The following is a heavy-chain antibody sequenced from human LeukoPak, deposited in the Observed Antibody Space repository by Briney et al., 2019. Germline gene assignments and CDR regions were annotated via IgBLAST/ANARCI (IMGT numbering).Heavy chain of an antibody. CDR2: IYHTGSA. J-gene: IGHJ4*02. CDR1: GGSISSGGYS. Sequence: PSETLSLTCAVSGGSISSGGYSWSWIRQPPRKGLEWMGYIYHTGSAYYSPSLKSRVTISVDRSKNLFSLRLSSVTAADTAVYYCASSGNSDFDYWGQGTLVTVSS. V-gene: IGHV4-30-2*01. CDR3: ASSGNSDFDY. D-gene: IGHD3-10*01.